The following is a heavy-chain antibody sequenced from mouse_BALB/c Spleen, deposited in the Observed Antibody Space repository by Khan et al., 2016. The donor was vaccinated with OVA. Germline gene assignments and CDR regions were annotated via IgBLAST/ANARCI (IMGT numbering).Heavy chain of an antibody. J-gene: IGHJ3*01. CDR2: IDPTNDNI. CDR1: GFNIKDTY. D-gene: IGHD1-1*02. V-gene: IGHV14-3*02. CDR3: ATRGGNPFAY. Sequence: VQLQQSGAELVKPGASIKLSCTASGFNIKDTYMHWVKQRPEQGPEWIGRIDPTNDNIKYDPKFQDKATITADTSSNTAYLQLNSLTSEDTAVYYCATRGGNPFAYWGQGTMVSVSA.